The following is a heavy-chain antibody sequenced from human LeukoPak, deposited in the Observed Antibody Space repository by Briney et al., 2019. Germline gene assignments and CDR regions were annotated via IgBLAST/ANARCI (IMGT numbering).Heavy chain of an antibody. Sequence: SETLSLTCTVSGCSISDYYLSWIRQPPGKGLEWMGWSFGSGSSNYNPTLKSRLTMSVDPSKNQFSLKLTSATAADTAVYYCAREKDTGSNHAKISYDIWGQGTMVTVSS. D-gene: IGHD1-26*01. CDR2: SFGSGSS. CDR3: AREKDTGSNHAKISYDI. V-gene: IGHV4-59*01. CDR1: GCSISDYY. J-gene: IGHJ3*02.